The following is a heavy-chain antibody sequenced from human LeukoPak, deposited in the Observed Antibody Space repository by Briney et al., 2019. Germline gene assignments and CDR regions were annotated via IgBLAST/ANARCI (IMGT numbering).Heavy chain of an antibody. J-gene: IGHJ4*02. CDR3: ARTIAAAPDY. CDR2: TYYRSKWYN. D-gene: IGHD6-6*01. CDR1: GDSVSSDSVT. Sequence: PSQTLSLTCAISGDSVSSDSVTWNWIRQSPSRGLEWLGRTYYRSKWYNEYAVSVKSRITNNPDTSKNQFSLQLNSVTPEDTAVYYCARTIAAAPDYWGQGTLVTVSS. V-gene: IGHV6-1*01.